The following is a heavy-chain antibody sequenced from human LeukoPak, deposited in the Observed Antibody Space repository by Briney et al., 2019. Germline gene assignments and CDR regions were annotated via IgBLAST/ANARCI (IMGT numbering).Heavy chain of an antibody. CDR2: ISYDGSNK. V-gene: IGHV3-30-3*01. D-gene: IGHD3-10*01. J-gene: IGHJ6*02. Sequence: PGRSLRLSCAASGFTFSSYAMHWVRQAPGKGLEWVAVISYDGSNKYYADSVKGRFTISSDNSKNTLYPQMNSLRAEDTAVYYCARDLGELLGYYGMDVWGQGTTVTVSS. CDR3: ARDLGELLGYYGMDV. CDR1: GFTFSSYA.